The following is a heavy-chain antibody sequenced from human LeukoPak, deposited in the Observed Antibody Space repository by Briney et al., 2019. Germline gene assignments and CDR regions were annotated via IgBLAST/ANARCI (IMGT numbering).Heavy chain of an antibody. CDR2: ISSSSSTI. CDR3: ARGGPYGSGSYYWFDY. J-gene: IGHJ4*02. Sequence: GGSLRLSCAASGFTFSSYSMNWVRQAPGKGLEWVSYISSSSSTIYYADSVKGRFTISRDNAKNSLYLQMNSLRAEDTAVYYCARGGPYGSGSYYWFDYWGQGTLGTVSS. D-gene: IGHD3-10*01. V-gene: IGHV3-48*04. CDR1: GFTFSSYS.